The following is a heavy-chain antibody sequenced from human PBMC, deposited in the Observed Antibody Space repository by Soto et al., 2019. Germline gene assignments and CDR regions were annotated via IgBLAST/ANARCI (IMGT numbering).Heavy chain of an antibody. V-gene: IGHV5-51*01. CDR1: GYSFTSYW. CDR3: ARPQELGSRYIGADV. J-gene: IGHJ6*02. Sequence: PGESLKISCKGSGYSFTSYWIGWVRQMPGKGLEWMGIIYPGDSYTNYSPSFQGQVTISVDKSTNTAYLQWSSLKASDTAIYYCARPQELGSRYIGADVWGQGTTVTVS. D-gene: IGHD1-20*01. CDR2: IYPGDSYT.